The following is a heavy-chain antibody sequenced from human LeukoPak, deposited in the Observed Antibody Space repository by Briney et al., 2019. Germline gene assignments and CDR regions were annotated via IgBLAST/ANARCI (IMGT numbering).Heavy chain of an antibody. V-gene: IGHV1-8*01. J-gene: IGHJ6*03. Sequence: ASVKVSCKASGYTFTSYDINWVRQATGQGLEWMGWMNPNSGNTGYAQKFQGRVTMTRNTSISTAYMELSCLRSEDTAVYYCARGLDIVVVPAAISQNYYYYYMDVWGKGTTVTVSS. CDR1: GYTFTSYD. CDR2: MNPNSGNT. CDR3: ARGLDIVVVPAAISQNYYYYYMDV. D-gene: IGHD2-2*03.